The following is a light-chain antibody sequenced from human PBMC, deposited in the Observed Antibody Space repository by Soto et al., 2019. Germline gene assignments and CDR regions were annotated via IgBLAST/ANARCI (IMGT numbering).Light chain of an antibody. CDR2: GVT. Sequence: QSVLTQPASASASPGQSITISCTGISSDVGNYDLVSWYQQHPDKAPQLMIYGVTKRPSGVSNRFSGSKSGNTASLTISGLQTEDEADYYCCSYAGRSHYVFGTGTKVTVL. CDR3: CSYAGRSHYV. V-gene: IGLV2-23*02. J-gene: IGLJ1*01. CDR1: SSDVGNYDL.